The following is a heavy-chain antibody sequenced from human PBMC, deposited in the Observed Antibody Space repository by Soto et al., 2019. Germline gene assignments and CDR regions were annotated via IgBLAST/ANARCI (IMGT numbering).Heavy chain of an antibody. CDR1: GFTFSSYA. CDR2: ISGSGGST. CDR3: AKGSRVQMVRGVGLGY. V-gene: IGHV3-23*01. J-gene: IGHJ4*02. Sequence: EVQLLESGGGLVQPGGSLRLSCAASGFTFSSYAMSWVRQAPGKGLEWVSAISGSGGSTYYADSVKGRFTISRDNSKNTLYLQMNRLRAEDTAVYYCAKGSRVQMVRGVGLGYWCQGTLVTVS. D-gene: IGHD3-10*01.